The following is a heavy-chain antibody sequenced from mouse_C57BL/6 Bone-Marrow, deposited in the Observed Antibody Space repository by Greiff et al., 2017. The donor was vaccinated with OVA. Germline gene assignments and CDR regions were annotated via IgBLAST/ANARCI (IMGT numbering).Heavy chain of an antibody. CDR2: IHPNSGST. Sequence: QVQLQQPGAELVKPGASVKLSCKASGYTFTSYWMHWVKQRPGHGLEWIGMIHPNSGSTNYNEKFKSKATLTVDKSSSTAYMQLSSLTSEDSAVYYCARWPLYYYGSSYAYWGQGTTLTVSS. J-gene: IGHJ2*01. V-gene: IGHV1-64*01. CDR3: ARWPLYYYGSSYAY. CDR1: GYTFTSYW. D-gene: IGHD1-1*01.